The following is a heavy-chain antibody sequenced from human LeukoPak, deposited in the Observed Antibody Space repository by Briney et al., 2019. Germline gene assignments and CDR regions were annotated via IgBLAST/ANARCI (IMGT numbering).Heavy chain of an antibody. J-gene: IGHJ4*02. Sequence: GGSLRLSCAASGFTFSSYAMHWVRQAPGKGLEWVAVISYDGSNKYYADSVKGRFTISRDNSKNTLYLQMNSLRAEDTAVYYCARDRVGSSWTTLDYWGQGTLVTVSS. CDR2: ISYDGSNK. CDR3: ARDRVGSSWTTLDY. CDR1: GFTFSSYA. D-gene: IGHD6-13*01. V-gene: IGHV3-30-3*01.